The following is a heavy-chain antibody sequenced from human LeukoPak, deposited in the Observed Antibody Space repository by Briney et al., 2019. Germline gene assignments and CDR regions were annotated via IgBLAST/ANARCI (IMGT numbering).Heavy chain of an antibody. CDR2: IGSSGLTSGSKM. CDR1: GFGFSSYE. J-gene: IGHJ4*02. D-gene: IGHD1-14*01. V-gene: IGHV3-48*03. CDR3: AKDIRNVPAALFDY. Sequence: PGGSLRLSCKASGFGFSSYEMNWVRLAPGRGLEWIAYIGSSGLTSGSKMFYADSVKGRFTISRDNSKNTLYLQMNSLRAEDTAVYYCAKDIRNVPAALFDYWGQGTLVTVSS.